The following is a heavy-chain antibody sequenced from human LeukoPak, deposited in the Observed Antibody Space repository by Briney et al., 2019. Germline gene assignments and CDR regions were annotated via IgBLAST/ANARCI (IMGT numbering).Heavy chain of an antibody. CDR3: AKYRGFGDSYAS. CDR1: GFPFSKNA. J-gene: IGHJ5*02. Sequence: GGSLRLSCAASGFPFSKNAMSWVRPAPGKGLERVSSIGGSGGSPYYADAVKGRFPIPKDTSKNTLYLQMNSLRAQDAAVYYCAKYRGFGDSYASWGQGALVTVSS. D-gene: IGHD3-10*01. CDR2: IGGSGGSP. V-gene: IGHV3-23*01.